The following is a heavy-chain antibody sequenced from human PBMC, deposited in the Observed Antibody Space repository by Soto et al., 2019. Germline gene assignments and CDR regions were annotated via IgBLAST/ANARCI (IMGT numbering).Heavy chain of an antibody. CDR3: AAGEPLNY. Sequence: GGSLRLSCAASGFTFSSYAMTWVRQAPGKGLEWVSTISGTGGNTYYADSVKGRFTISRDNSKNTVYLQMNSLRAEDTAMYYCAAGEPLNYRGQGTLVTVSS. V-gene: IGHV3-23*01. CDR2: ISGTGGNT. J-gene: IGHJ4*02. CDR1: GFTFSSYA. D-gene: IGHD3-10*01.